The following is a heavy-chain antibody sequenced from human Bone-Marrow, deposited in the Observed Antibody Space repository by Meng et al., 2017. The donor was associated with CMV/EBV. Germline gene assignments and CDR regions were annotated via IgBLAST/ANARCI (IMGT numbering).Heavy chain of an antibody. CDR3: AMGATIIAEF. J-gene: IGHJ4*02. Sequence: ASVKVSCKASGYTFTSFYMNWVRQAPGQGLEGMGIINPSGGRTRYAQKFQGRVIMTGDMSTSTVYKELSSLRSEDTAVYYCAMGATIIAEFWGQGALVTVSS. D-gene: IGHD1-26*01. CDR2: INPSGGRT. V-gene: IGHV1-46*01. CDR1: GYTFTSFY.